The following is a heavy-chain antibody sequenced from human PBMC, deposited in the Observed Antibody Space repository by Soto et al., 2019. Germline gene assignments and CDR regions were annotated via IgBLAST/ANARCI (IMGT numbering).Heavy chain of an antibody. CDR3: ASGIVLMVYATNYFDY. V-gene: IGHV1-69*13. D-gene: IGHD2-8*01. CDR1: GCTFSSYA. CDR2: IIPIFGTA. J-gene: IGHJ4*02. Sequence: SVKVSCKASGCTFSSYAISWVRQAPGQGLEWMGGIIPIFGTANYAQKFQGRVTITADESTSTAYMELSSLRSEDTAVYYCASGIVLMVYATNYFDYWGQGTLVTVSS.